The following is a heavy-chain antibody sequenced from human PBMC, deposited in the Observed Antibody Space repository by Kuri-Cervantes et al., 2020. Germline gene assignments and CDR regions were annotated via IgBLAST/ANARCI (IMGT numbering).Heavy chain of an antibody. J-gene: IGHJ3*02. CDR1: GYTFTGYY. CDR3: ARVSFRSGYVLGAFDI. V-gene: IGHV1-2*02. D-gene: IGHD5-12*01. Sequence: ASVKVSCKASGYTFTGYYIHWVRQAPGQGLEWMGWIDPNSGGTNSAQKFQGRVTMTRDTSISTAYMELRRLRSDDTAVYYCARVSFRSGYVLGAFDIWGQGTMVTVSS. CDR2: IDPNSGGT.